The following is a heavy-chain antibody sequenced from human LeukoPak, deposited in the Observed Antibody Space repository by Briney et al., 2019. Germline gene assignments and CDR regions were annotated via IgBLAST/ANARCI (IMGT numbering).Heavy chain of an antibody. D-gene: IGHD4-23*01. J-gene: IGHJ4*02. V-gene: IGHV1-2*02. CDR1: GYTFTDYY. CDR3: ARDRRWGADF. Sequence: ASVKVSCKASGYTFTDYYMHWVRQAPGQGLEWMGWINPNTGDINYAQNFQGRVAMTRDTSISTAYMDLSRLRSDDTAEYYCARDRRWGADFWGQGTLVTVSS. CDR2: INPNTGDI.